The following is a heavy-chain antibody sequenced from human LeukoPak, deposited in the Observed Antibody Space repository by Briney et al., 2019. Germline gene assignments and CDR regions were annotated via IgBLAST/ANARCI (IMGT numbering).Heavy chain of an antibody. CDR3: ARKADYYDSSGYYSYFDY. CDR2: MNPNSGNT. D-gene: IGHD3-22*01. V-gene: IGHV1-8*01. Sequence: ASVKVSCKASGYTFTSYDINWVRQATGQGLEWMGWMNPNSGNTGYAQKLQGRVTMTTDTSTSTAYMELRSLRSDDTAVYYCARKADYYDSSGYYSYFDYWGQGTLVTVSS. J-gene: IGHJ4*02. CDR1: GYTFTSYD.